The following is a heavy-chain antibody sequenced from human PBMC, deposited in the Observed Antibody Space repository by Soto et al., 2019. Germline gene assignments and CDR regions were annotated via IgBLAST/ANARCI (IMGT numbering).Heavy chain of an antibody. J-gene: IGHJ4*02. CDR3: AGGRWLQLQFDY. Sequence: VKVSCKASGGTFSSYAISWVRQAPGQGLEWMGGIIPIFGTANYAQKFQGRVTITADESTSTAYLELSSLRSEDTAVYYCAGGRWLQLQFDYWGQGTLVTVSS. V-gene: IGHV1-69*01. D-gene: IGHD5-12*01. CDR1: GGTFSSYA. CDR2: IIPIFGTA.